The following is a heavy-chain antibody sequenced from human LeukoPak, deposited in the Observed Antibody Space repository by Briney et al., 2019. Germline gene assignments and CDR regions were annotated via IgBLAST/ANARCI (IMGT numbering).Heavy chain of an antibody. CDR2: INPDNANT. CDR1: GYPFTRYG. Sequence: GASVKVSCKASGYPFTRYGISWVRQAPGQGLEWMGWINPDNANTKYAQKFQGRVTMTTDTSTSTAHMELRSLRSDDTAVYYCATYYCSTTSCYPYFFDYWGQGTLVTVSS. D-gene: IGHD2-2*01. V-gene: IGHV1-18*01. CDR3: ATYYCSTTSCYPYFFDY. J-gene: IGHJ4*02.